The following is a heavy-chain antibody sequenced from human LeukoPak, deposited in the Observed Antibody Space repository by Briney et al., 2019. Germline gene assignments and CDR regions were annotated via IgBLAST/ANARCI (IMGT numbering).Heavy chain of an antibody. J-gene: IGHJ3*02. CDR2: INPNSGGT. CDR1: GYTFTGYY. D-gene: IGHD3-10*01. CDR3: ASPAPGYYGSGSYHPFDI. V-gene: IGHV1-2*02. Sequence: ASVKVSRKASGYTFTGYYMHWVRQAPGQGLEWMGWINPNSGGTNYAQKFQGRVTMTRDTSISTAYMELSRLRSDDTAVYYCASPAPGYYGSGSYHPFDIWGQGTMVTVSS.